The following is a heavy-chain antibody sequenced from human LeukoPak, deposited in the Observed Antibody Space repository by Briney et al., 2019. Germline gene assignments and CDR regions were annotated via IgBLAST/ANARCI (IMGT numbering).Heavy chain of an antibody. D-gene: IGHD1-26*01. Sequence: GGSLRLSCAASGFTFSHYVMSWVRQAPGKGLEWISAISRNGDRTPYYADSVKGRFTISRDDSRNTLYLQMNSLRGDDTAVYYCAKDVGKWESLHFFDYWGQGTLVTVSS. J-gene: IGHJ4*02. CDR1: GFTFSHYV. CDR3: AKDVGKWESLHFFDY. CDR2: ISRNGDRTP. V-gene: IGHV3-23*01.